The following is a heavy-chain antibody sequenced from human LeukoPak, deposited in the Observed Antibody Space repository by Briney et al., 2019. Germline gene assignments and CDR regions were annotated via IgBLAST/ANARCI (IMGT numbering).Heavy chain of an antibody. Sequence: PSETLSLTCTVSGGSIDSNSWSWIRQPAGKGLEWIGRLHSTGTTNYNPSLKGRVTMSVDTSKKQFSLTLNSLTAADTALYFCAKDGSSWPFFNYWGLGTLVTVSS. CDR3: AKDGSSWPFFNY. CDR2: LHSTGTT. CDR1: GGSIDSNS. J-gene: IGHJ4*02. V-gene: IGHV4-4*07. D-gene: IGHD6-13*01.